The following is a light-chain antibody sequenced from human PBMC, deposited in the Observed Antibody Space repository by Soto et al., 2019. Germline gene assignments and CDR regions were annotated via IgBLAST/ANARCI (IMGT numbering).Light chain of an antibody. CDR1: QSVSSN. CDR2: GAS. Sequence: EIVLTQSHGTLSLSPGERATLSCRASQSVSSNLAWYQQKPCQAPRLLIYGASSRATGIPDRFSGSGSGTDFTLTISRLEPEDFAVYYCQQYGSSPWTFGQGTKVDIK. CDR3: QQYGSSPWT. J-gene: IGKJ1*01. V-gene: IGKV3-20*01.